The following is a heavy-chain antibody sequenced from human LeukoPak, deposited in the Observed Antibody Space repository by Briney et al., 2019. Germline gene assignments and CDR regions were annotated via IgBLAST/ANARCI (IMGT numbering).Heavy chain of an antibody. D-gene: IGHD3-9*01. J-gene: IGHJ4*02. CDR1: GDSINNYF. CDR2: ISHIGNT. V-gene: IGHV4-59*08. Sequence: PSETLSLTCTVSGDSINNYFWSWLRQSPGKGLEWIGYISHIGNTNYNPSLKSRVTISLDKSNNQFSLRLTSVTATDTAVYYCARGPTGYEGYWGQGTLVTVSS. CDR3: ARGPTGYEGY.